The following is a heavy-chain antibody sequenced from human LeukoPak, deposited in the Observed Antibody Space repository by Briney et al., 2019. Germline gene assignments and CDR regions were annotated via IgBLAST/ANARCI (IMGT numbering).Heavy chain of an antibody. Sequence: GGSLRLSCAASGFSFSAYSMNWVRQTPGKGLEWLSTISSSSSDIFYADSVKGRLTISRDNAKKSLYLQMSSLRVDDTAVYYCVSDGQLWFPGDFQHWGQGTLVTVSS. CDR1: GFSFSAYS. V-gene: IGHV3-21*01. D-gene: IGHD5-18*01. J-gene: IGHJ1*01. CDR2: ISSSSSDI. CDR3: VSDGQLWFPGDFQH.